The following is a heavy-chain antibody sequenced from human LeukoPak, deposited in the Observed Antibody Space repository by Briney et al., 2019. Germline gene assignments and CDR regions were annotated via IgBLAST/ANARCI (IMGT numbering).Heavy chain of an antibody. J-gene: IGHJ6*03. CDR1: GGSISSSSYY. V-gene: IGHV4-39*01. D-gene: IGHD3-9*01. CDR2: IYYSGST. CDR3: ARLSPRYYDILTGYYPYYYDYYMDV. Sequence: SETLSLTCTVSGGSISSSSYYWGWIRQPPGKGLEWIGSIYYSGSTYYNPSLKSRVTISVDTSKNQFSLKLSSVTAADTAVYYCARLSPRYYDILTGYYPYYYDYYMDVWGKGTTVTISS.